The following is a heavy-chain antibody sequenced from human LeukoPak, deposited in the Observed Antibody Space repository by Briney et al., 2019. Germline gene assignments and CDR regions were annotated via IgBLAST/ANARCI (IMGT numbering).Heavy chain of an antibody. V-gene: IGHV1-18*01. D-gene: IGHD2-2*01. Sequence: ASVKVSCKASGYTFTSYGISWVRQAPGQGLEGMGWISAYNGNTNYAQKLQGRVTMTTDTSTSTAYMELRSLRSDDTAVYYCARADIVVVPGDYWGQGTLVTVSS. CDR1: GYTFTSYG. CDR2: ISAYNGNT. J-gene: IGHJ4*02. CDR3: ARADIVVVPGDY.